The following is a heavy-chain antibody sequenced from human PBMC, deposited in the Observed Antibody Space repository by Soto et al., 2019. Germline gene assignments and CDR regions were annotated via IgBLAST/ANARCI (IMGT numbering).Heavy chain of an antibody. J-gene: IGHJ4*02. D-gene: IGHD3-16*02. CDR1: GGSVNDGNYY. CDR2: IHHSGIT. CDR3: ARVLTIGALSSHFHY. V-gene: IGHV4-61*01. Sequence: QVQLQESGPGLVKPSETLSLTCSVSGGSVNDGNYYWNWIRQSPAKGLEWIGYIHHSGITNYNPSLKSRVTISVDTSKNEFSLKLNSVTAADTAVYYCARVLTIGALSSHFHYWGQGTQVTVSS.